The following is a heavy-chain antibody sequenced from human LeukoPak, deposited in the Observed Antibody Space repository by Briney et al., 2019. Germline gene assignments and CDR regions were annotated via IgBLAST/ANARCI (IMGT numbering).Heavy chain of an antibody. CDR2: IKSDGSST. CDR1: GFTFSRYW. V-gene: IGHV3-74*01. Sequence: SGGSLRLSCAASGFTFSRYWMHWVRQAPGKGLVWVSRIKSDGSSTIYADSVKGRFTISRDNAKNTLYLQMNSLRAEGTALYYCARDYYGPEYWGQGTLVTVSS. J-gene: IGHJ4*02. CDR3: ARDYYGPEY. D-gene: IGHD3-10*01.